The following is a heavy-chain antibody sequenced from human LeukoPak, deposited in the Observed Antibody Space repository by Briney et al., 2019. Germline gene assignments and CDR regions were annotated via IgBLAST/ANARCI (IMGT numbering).Heavy chain of an antibody. V-gene: IGHV3-7*01. CDR3: ARCGKRQLVRNLSGYYYYYMDV. CDR1: GFTVSSNY. D-gene: IGHD6-13*01. CDR2: IREDGSEK. Sequence: GGSLRLSCAASGFTVSSNYMSWVRQAPGKGLEWVANIREDGSEKYYVDSVKGRFTISKDNAKNSLYLQMNSLRAEDTAVYYCARCGKRQLVRNLSGYYYYYMDVWGKGTTVTVSS. J-gene: IGHJ6*03.